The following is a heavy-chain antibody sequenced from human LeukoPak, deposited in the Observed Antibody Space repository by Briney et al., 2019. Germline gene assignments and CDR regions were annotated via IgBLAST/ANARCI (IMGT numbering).Heavy chain of an antibody. D-gene: IGHD3-10*01. CDR1: GFTFSDYY. J-gene: IGHJ5*02. CDR2: ISSSGSTI. CDR3: ARDRARGVGKSSWFDP. Sequence: GGSLRLSCAASGFTFSDYYMSWIRQAPGKGLEWVSYISSSGSTIYFADSVKGRFTISRDNAKNSLYLQMNSLRAEDTAVYYCARDRARGVGKSSWFDPWGQGTLVTVSS. V-gene: IGHV3-11*04.